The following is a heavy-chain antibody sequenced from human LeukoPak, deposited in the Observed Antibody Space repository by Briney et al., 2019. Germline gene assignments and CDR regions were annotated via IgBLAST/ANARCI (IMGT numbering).Heavy chain of an antibody. D-gene: IGHD3-3*01. V-gene: IGHV4-34*01. CDR2: INHSGST. J-gene: IGHJ4*02. Sequence: SETLSLTCAVYGGSFSGYYWSWIRQPPGKGLEWIGEINHSGSTNYNPSLKSRVTISVDTSKNQFSLKLSSVTAADTAVYYCARTLRWSGHFVYWGQGTLVTVSS. CDR3: ARTLRWSGHFVY. CDR1: GGSFSGYY.